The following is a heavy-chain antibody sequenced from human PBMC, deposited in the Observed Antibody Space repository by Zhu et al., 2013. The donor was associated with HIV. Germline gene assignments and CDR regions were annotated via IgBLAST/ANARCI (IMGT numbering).Heavy chain of an antibody. Sequence: LQSGPEMREPGASIRVSCKTSGYEFDKYSITWVRQTPRKKTGVGRVGRRPDEKFQYSNSEGRVTMTIDKVAKTAYLELRNLRVDDTATYFCVKIWPSSQHPLRLLEWSSWGQGPRLLSPQ. CDR3: VKIWPSSQHPLRLLEWSS. CDR1: GYEFDKYS. CDR2: RRPDEKF. J-gene: IGHJ1*01. V-gene: IGHV1-18*04. D-gene: IGHD3-3*01.